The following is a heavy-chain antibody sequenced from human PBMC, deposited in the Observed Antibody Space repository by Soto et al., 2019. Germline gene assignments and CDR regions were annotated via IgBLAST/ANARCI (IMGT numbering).Heavy chain of an antibody. V-gene: IGHV3-23*01. CDR2: INGGGGNT. D-gene: IGHD5-18*01. Sequence: EAQLLESGGGLVQPGGSLRLSCVASGFPFSVYAMSWVRQAPGKGLEWVSGINGGGGNTYYADSVKGRFTISRDNSKRSLYLQMNSLRAEDTAVYYCARDFYGGYTYGPGDYWGQGALVAVSS. J-gene: IGHJ4*02. CDR1: GFPFSVYA. CDR3: ARDFYGGYTYGPGDY.